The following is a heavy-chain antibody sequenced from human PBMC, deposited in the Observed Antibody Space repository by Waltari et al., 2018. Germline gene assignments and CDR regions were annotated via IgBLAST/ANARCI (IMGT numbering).Heavy chain of an antibody. J-gene: IGHJ5*02. Sequence: QVQLQQWGAGLLKPSETLSLTCAVYGGSFSGYYWSWIRQPPGKGLEWIGEINHSGSTNYNPSLKSRVTISVDTSKNQFSLKLSSVTAADTAVYYCAGHVKYSGSFMRWFDPWGQGTLVTVSS. CDR3: AGHVKYSGSFMRWFDP. CDR1: GGSFSGYY. CDR2: INHSGST. D-gene: IGHD1-26*01. V-gene: IGHV4-34*01.